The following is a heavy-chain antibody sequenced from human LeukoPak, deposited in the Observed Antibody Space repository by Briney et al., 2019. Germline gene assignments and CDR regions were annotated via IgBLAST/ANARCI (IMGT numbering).Heavy chain of an antibody. CDR3: ARTPGYDATGFYQGGFDF. CDR2: MNPNSGNT. Sequence: ASVKVSCKASGYTFTHYDINWVRQAAGRGLEGMGWMNPNSGNTGYAQKFLGRINLTRDTSMTTSYMELSGLTSEDTAVYYCARTPGYDATGFYQGGFDFWSQGTLVTVSS. CDR1: GYTFTHYD. D-gene: IGHD3-9*01. J-gene: IGHJ4*02. V-gene: IGHV1-8*01.